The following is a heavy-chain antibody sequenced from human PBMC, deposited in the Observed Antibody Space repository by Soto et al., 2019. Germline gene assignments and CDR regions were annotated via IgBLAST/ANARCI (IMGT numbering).Heavy chain of an antibody. V-gene: IGHV1-69*01. CDR1: GGSFSSYA. Sequence: QVQLVQSGAEVRKPGSSVKVSCQSFGGSFSSYAFSWVRQAPGQGLEWMGGLIVILGTTNYAQKFAGRVTFTADESTSTAYMEVNSLESEDTAIYYCASGYYDSSGYSIDYWGQGTQVTVSS. CDR2: LIVILGTT. CDR3: ASGYYDSSGYSIDY. J-gene: IGHJ4*02. D-gene: IGHD3-22*01.